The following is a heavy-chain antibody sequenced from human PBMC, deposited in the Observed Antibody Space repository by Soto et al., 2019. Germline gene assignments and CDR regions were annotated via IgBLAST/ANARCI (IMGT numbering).Heavy chain of an antibody. J-gene: IGHJ6*02. Sequence: GASVKVSCKASGGTFSSYASIWVRQAPGQGLEWMGGIIPIFGTANYAQKFQGRVTITADESTSTAYMELSSLRSEDTAVYYCARDSSRYYGMDVWGQGTTVTVSS. CDR3: ARDSSRYYGMDV. D-gene: IGHD6-13*01. CDR2: IIPIFGTA. CDR1: GGTFSSYA. V-gene: IGHV1-69*13.